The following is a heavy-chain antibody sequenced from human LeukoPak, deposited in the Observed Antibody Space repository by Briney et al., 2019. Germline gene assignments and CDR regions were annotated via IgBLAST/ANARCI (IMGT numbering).Heavy chain of an antibody. CDR3: ARGVSAALWFGEQYYFDY. Sequence: SGTLSLTCTVSGGSIISSNWWTWVRQPPGKGLELIGEINHSGSTNYNPSLKSRVTISVDTSKNQFSLKLSSVTAADTAVYYCARGVSAALWFGEQYYFDYWGQGTLVTVSS. CDR2: INHSGST. J-gene: IGHJ4*02. D-gene: IGHD3-10*01. CDR1: GGSIISSNW. V-gene: IGHV4-4*02.